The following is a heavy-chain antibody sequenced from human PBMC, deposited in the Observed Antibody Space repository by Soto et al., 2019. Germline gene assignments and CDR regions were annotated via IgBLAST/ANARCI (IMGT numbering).Heavy chain of an antibody. J-gene: IGHJ4*02. V-gene: IGHV3-33*01. CDR2: IWYDGSIK. Sequence: QVQLVESGGGVVQPGRSLRLSCAPSGFTFSSYGMHWVRQAPGKGLEWVSGIWYDGSIKYYADSVKGRFTISRDNSKNTLDLQMSSLRAEDAAVYYCASDEGLYGSGSYWPDYWGQGTLVTVSS. CDR3: ASDEGLYGSGSYWPDY. CDR1: GFTFSSYG. D-gene: IGHD3-10*01.